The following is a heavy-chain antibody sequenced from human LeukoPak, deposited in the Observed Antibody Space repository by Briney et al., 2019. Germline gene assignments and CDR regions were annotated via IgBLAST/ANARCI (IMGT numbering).Heavy chain of an antibody. Sequence: GGSLRLSCAASGFTVSSNYMSWVRQAPGKGLEWVSVIYSGGSTYYADSVKGRFTISGDNSKNTLYLQMNSLRAEDTAVYYCARHSSSSWYLDGMDVRGQGTTVTVSS. CDR3: ARHSSSSWYLDGMDV. CDR1: GFTVSSNY. J-gene: IGHJ6*02. D-gene: IGHD6-13*01. V-gene: IGHV3-66*04. CDR2: IYSGGST.